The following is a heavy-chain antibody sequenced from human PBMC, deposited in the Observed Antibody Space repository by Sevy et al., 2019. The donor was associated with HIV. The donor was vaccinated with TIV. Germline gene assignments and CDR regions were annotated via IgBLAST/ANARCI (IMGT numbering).Heavy chain of an antibody. V-gene: IGHV3-30*18. CDR2: ISNDGSNK. CDR3: AKDRLGSYERHFHY. Sequence: GGSLRLSCVVSGFTFSSFDMHWVRQAPGKGLEWVAFISNDGSNKYYEDSVKGRVTISRDNSKNTLYLQMNSLRAEDTAAYYCAKDRLGSYERHFHYWGQGTLVTVSS. CDR1: GFTFSSFD. D-gene: IGHD5-12*01. J-gene: IGHJ4*02.